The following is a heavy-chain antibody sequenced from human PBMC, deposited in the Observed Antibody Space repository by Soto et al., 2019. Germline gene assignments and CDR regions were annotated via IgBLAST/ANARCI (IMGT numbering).Heavy chain of an antibody. J-gene: IGHJ6*02. CDR1: GYTFSSYW. CDR2: IYPGDSDR. D-gene: IGHD3-16*01. Sequence: GESLKISCKGSGYTFSSYWNGWARPMPGKGLEWMGIIYPGDSDRRYSRSFEGQVTIPAEKSTSTAFLQWSSLKASHTAMYYCAGLPPEGRNAYFTMDVWGQGTTVTVSS. V-gene: IGHV5-51*01. CDR3: AGLPPEGRNAYFTMDV.